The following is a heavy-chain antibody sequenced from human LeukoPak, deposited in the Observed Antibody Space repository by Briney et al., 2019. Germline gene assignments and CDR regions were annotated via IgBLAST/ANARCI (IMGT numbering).Heavy chain of an antibody. J-gene: IGHJ4*02. Sequence: GGSLRLSCAASGFTVSSNYMSWVRQAPGKGLEWASVIYSGGSTYYADSVKGRFTISRDNSKNTLYLQMNSLRAEDTAVYYCARSRDFDWLLDSDYWGQGTLVTVSS. V-gene: IGHV3-66*01. CDR1: GFTVSSNY. CDR2: IYSGGST. D-gene: IGHD3-9*01. CDR3: ARSRDFDWLLDSDY.